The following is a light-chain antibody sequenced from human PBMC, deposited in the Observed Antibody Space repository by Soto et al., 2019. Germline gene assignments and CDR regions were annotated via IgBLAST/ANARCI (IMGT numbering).Light chain of an antibody. CDR3: SSYTRSSTVV. CDR1: SSDVGRYNY. V-gene: IGLV2-14*03. Sequence: QSALTQPASVSGSPGQSITISCTGTSSDVGRYNYVSWYQQHPGKAPKLMIYDVSIRPSGVSDRFSGSKSGNTASLTISGLQAEDDGDYYCSSYTRSSTVVFGGGTQLTVL. CDR2: DVS. J-gene: IGLJ3*02.